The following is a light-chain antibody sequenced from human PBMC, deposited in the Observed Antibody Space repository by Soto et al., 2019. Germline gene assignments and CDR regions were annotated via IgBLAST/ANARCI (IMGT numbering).Light chain of an antibody. V-gene: IGKV3-15*01. CDR1: QSVSSN. Sequence: EIVMTQSPATLSVSPGERATLSCRASQSVSSNLAWYQQKPGQAPRLLIYGASTRATGLPARFSGSGSGTEFTLTISSLQSVDFAMYYCQQYNNSPLAFGQGT. CDR3: QQYNNSPLA. CDR2: GAS. J-gene: IGKJ5*01.